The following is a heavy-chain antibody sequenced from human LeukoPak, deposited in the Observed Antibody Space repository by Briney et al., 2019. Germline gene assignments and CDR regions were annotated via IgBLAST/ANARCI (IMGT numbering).Heavy chain of an antibody. CDR1: GFTFSSYS. CDR3: ASRNQYCGGDCFWAFDI. Sequence: GGSLRLSCAASGFTFSSYSMNWVRQAPGKGLEWVSSISSSGNYIYYADSVKGRFTISRDNAKNSLYLQMNSLRAEDTAVYYCASRNQYCGGDCFWAFDIWGQGTMVTVSS. J-gene: IGHJ3*02. CDR2: ISSSGNYI. V-gene: IGHV3-21*01. D-gene: IGHD2-21*02.